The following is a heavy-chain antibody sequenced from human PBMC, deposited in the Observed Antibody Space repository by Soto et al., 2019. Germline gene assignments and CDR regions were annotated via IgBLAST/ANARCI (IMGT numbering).Heavy chain of an antibody. CDR2: ISGSGGST. CDR1: GFTFSSYG. J-gene: IGHJ3*02. D-gene: IGHD1-7*01. V-gene: IGHV3-23*01. Sequence: EVRLLESGGGLVQPGGSLRLSCAASGFTFSSYGMTWVRQAPGKGLEWVSDISGSGGSTYYADSVKGRFTISRDNSKNMLYLQMSRLRAEDPAVYYCAEDVGTRGGGAFDIWGQGTMVTVSS. CDR3: AEDVGTRGGGAFDI.